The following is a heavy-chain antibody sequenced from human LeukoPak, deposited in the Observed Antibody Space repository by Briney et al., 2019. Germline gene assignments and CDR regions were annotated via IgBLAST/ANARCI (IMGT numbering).Heavy chain of an antibody. D-gene: IGHD2-2*01. V-gene: IGHV3-7*01. Sequence: GGSLRLSCAASGFTFSSYSMNWVRQAPGKGLEWVANIKADGSEKYYMDSVKGRFTISRDNAKNSLHLQTNSLRAEDTAVYYCARSRYCTSNSCYSDYWGQGTLVTVSS. CDR1: GFTFSSYS. J-gene: IGHJ4*01. CDR3: ARSRYCTSNSCYSDY. CDR2: IKADGSEK.